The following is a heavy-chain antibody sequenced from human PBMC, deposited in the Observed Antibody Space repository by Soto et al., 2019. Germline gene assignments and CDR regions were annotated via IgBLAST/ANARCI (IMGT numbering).Heavy chain of an antibody. CDR2: IYYTGST. CDR1: GGSISSYY. D-gene: IGHD1-1*01. Sequence: SETLSLTCTVSGGSISSYYWSWIRQPPGKGLEWIAYIYYTGSTNYNPSLKSRVTISVDTSKNHLSRKLSTVTDADTAVYYCARRGTEALFDYWGQGTLVTVSS. V-gene: IGHV4-59*08. CDR3: ARRGTEALFDY. J-gene: IGHJ4*02.